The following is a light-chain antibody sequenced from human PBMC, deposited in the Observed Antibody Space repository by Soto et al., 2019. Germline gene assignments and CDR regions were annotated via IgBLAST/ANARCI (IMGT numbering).Light chain of an antibody. Sequence: IQMTQSPSSLSASVGDRFTITCLASQSISNYLNWYQQKPGEAPKFLIYAASSLQSGVPSRFSGSGYGTDFTLTISSLQPEDFATYYCLQDYNYPWTFGQGTKVDIK. CDR3: LQDYNYPWT. CDR2: AAS. V-gene: IGKV1-6*01. CDR1: QSISNY. J-gene: IGKJ1*01.